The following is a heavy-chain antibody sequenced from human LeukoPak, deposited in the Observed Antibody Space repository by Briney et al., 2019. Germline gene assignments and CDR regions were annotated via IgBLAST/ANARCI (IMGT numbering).Heavy chain of an antibody. D-gene: IGHD2-21*01. CDR1: GFTFSSYA. Sequence: SGGSLRLSCAASGFTFSSYAMYWVRQAPGKGLEWVSGIFGSGGSTHYADSVKGRFTISRDNSKNTLYLQMNSLRAEDTAVYYCAKDVVDILDYWGQGTLVTVSS. CDR3: AKDVVDILDY. CDR2: IFGSGGST. J-gene: IGHJ4*02. V-gene: IGHV3-23*01.